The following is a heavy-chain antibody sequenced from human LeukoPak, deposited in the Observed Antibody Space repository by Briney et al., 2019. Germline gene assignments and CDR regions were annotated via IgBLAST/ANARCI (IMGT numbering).Heavy chain of an antibody. Sequence: ASVKVSCKASGYTFTSYYMHWVRQAPGQGLEWMGLINPSGGSTTYAQKFQGSVTMTRDMSTSTVYMELSSLRSDDTAVYYCARDNSVGETAWWFDPWGQGTLVTVSS. J-gene: IGHJ5*02. D-gene: IGHD1-26*01. CDR2: INPSGGST. CDR3: ARDNSVGETAWWFDP. V-gene: IGHV1-46*01. CDR1: GYTFTSYY.